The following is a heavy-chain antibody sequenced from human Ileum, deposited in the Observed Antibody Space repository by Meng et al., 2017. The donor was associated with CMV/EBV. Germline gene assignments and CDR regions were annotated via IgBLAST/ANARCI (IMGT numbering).Heavy chain of an antibody. CDR3: TTGWDQYFDF. D-gene: IGHD1-26*01. J-gene: IGHJ4*02. CDR2: VKSASAGGAA. Sequence: SCVASDFTLNGAWMNWVRQAPGKGLEWVGRVKSASAGGAADAAAPVKGRFTVSRDDSRKTVHLQMDNLKIEDTAVYYCTTGWDQYFDFWGQGAQVTVSS. V-gene: IGHV3-15*07. CDR1: DFTLNGAW.